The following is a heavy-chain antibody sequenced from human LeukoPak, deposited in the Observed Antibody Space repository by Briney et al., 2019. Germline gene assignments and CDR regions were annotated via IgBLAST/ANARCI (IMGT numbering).Heavy chain of an antibody. Sequence: SETLSLTCAVYGGSFSGYYWSWVRQPPGKGLEWIGNIFYSGSTYYNPSLKSRVTISVDKSKNQFSLKLTSVTAADTAVYYCAREDYDDSGAWYFDLWGRGTLVIVSS. CDR3: AREDYDDSGAWYFDL. D-gene: IGHD3-3*01. J-gene: IGHJ2*01. CDR1: GGSFSGYY. CDR2: IFYSGST. V-gene: IGHV4-34*12.